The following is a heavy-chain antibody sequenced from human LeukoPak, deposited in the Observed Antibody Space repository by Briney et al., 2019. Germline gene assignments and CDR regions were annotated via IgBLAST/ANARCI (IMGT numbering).Heavy chain of an antibody. J-gene: IGHJ6*03. D-gene: IGHD6-6*01. V-gene: IGHV4-39*07. CDR1: SGSISSSSYY. Sequence: PSETLSLTCTVSSGSISSSSYYWGWIRQPPGKGLEWIGSIYYSGSTYYNPSLKSRVTISVDTSKNQFSLKLSSVTAADTAVYYCARVLGQLVPEGAGYYYYYMDVWGKGTTVTVSS. CDR3: ARVLGQLVPEGAGYYYYYMDV. CDR2: IYYSGST.